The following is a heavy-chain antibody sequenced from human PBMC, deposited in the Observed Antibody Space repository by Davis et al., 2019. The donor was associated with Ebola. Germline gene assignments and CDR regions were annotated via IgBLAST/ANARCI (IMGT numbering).Heavy chain of an antibody. J-gene: IGHJ6*02. V-gene: IGHV1-2*02. D-gene: IGHD3-3*01. CDR3: ARDSYYDFWSGYYQYYYYGMDV. CDR1: GYTFTGYY. CDR2: INPNSGGT. Sequence: ASVKVSCKASGYTFTGYYMHWVRQAPGQGLEWMGWINPNSGGTNYAQKFQGRVTMTRDTSISTAYMELRSLRSDDTAVYYCARDSYYDFWSGYYQYYYYGMDVWGQGTTVTVSS.